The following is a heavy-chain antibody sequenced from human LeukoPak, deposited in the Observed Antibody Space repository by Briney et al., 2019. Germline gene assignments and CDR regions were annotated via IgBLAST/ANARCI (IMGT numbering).Heavy chain of an antibody. D-gene: IGHD3-22*01. CDR2: IYYSGRT. CDR3: ARRRYYDGSGYLE. CDR1: GDSVSRSDSY. V-gene: IGHV4-39*01. Sequence: SETLSLTCSVSGDSVSRSDSYWDWIRQPPGKGLQWIGTIYYSGRTYYSPSLNSRVTMSVDTSNNQFSLNLRSVTAADTAVYYCARRRYYDGSGYLEWGQGTLLSVSS. J-gene: IGHJ1*01.